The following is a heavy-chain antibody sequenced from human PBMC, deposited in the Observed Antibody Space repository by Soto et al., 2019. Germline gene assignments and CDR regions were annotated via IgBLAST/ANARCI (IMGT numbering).Heavy chain of an antibody. D-gene: IGHD3-3*01. V-gene: IGHV3-74*01. Sequence: GGSLRLSCAASGFTFISYWMHWVRQAPGKGLVWVSRINSDGSSTSYADSVKGRFTISRDNAKNTLYLQMNSLRAEDTAVYYCARDEGRYYDFWSGYYQYYYYYGMDVWGQGTTVTVSS. CDR1: GFTFISYW. J-gene: IGHJ6*02. CDR2: INSDGSST. CDR3: ARDEGRYYDFWSGYYQYYYYYGMDV.